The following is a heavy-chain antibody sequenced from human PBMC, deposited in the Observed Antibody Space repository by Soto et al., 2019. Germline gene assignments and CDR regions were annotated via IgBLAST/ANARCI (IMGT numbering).Heavy chain of an antibody. V-gene: IGHV1-69*04. J-gene: IGHJ5*02. CDR3: ARDSPWVVVAAKGGYNWFDP. CDR1: GGTFSSDT. Sequence: ASVKVSCKASGGTFSSDTVSWVRQAPGQGLEWMGRIIPILGIANYAQKFQGRVTITADESTSTAYMELSSLRSEDTAVYYCARDSPWVVVAAKGGYNWFDPWGQGTLVTVSS. D-gene: IGHD2-15*01. CDR2: IIPILGIA.